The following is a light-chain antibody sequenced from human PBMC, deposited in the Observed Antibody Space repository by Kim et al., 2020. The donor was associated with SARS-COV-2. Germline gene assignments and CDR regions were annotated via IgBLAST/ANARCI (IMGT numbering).Light chain of an antibody. CDR3: QQYGSSPPYT. CDR2: GAS. V-gene: IGKV3-20*01. J-gene: IGKJ2*01. Sequence: SPGERAPLSCSASQSVISSYLAWYQQKPGQAPRLLIYGASSRATGIPDRFSGSGSGTDFTLTISRLEPEDFAVYYCQQYGSSPPYTFGQGTKLEI. CDR1: QSVISSY.